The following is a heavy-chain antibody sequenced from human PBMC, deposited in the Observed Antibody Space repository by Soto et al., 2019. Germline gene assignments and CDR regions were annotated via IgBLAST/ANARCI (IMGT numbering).Heavy chain of an antibody. J-gene: IGHJ6*02. CDR3: ARVVGATSDYYYGMDV. Sequence: GGSLRLSCAASGFTFSSYSMNWVRQAPGKGLEWVSSISSSSSYIYYADSVKGRFTISRDNAKNSLYLQMNSLRAEDMAVYYCARVVGATSDYYYGMDVWGQGTTVTVSS. D-gene: IGHD1-26*01. CDR2: ISSSSSYI. CDR1: GFTFSSYS. V-gene: IGHV3-21*01.